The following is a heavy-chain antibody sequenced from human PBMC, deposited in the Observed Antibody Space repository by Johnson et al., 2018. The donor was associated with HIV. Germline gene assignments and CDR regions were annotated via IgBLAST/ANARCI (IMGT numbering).Heavy chain of an antibody. D-gene: IGHD4-23*01. CDR3: ARVSDDYGGNPAAWGAFDV. CDR1: GFTFGDSA. J-gene: IGHJ3*01. V-gene: IGHV3-30*04. Sequence: VQLVESGGGVVQSGRSLRLSCAASGFTFGDSAIHWVRQAPAKGLEWVAVISYDGSDKYYAASVKGRFTISRDSAKNSLYLQMNSLRAEDTALYYCARVSDDYGGNPAAWGAFDVWGQGTMVTVSS. CDR2: ISYDGSDK.